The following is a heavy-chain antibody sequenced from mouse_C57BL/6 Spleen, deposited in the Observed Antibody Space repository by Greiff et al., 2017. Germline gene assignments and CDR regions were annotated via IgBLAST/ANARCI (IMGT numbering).Heavy chain of an antibody. D-gene: IGHD1-1*01. CDR3: ARELILRDYAMDY. J-gene: IGHJ4*01. Sequence: QVQLQQPGAELVKPGASVKLSCKASGYTFTSYWMHWVKQRPGQGLEWIGMIHPNSGSTNYNEKFKSKATLTVDKSSSTAYMQLSSLTSEDSAVYYCARELILRDYAMDYWGQGTSVTVS. V-gene: IGHV1-64*01. CDR1: GYTFTSYW. CDR2: IHPNSGST.